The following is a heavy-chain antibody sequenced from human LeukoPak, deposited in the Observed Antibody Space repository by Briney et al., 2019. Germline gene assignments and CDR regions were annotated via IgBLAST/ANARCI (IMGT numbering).Heavy chain of an antibody. CDR2: ISAYNGNT. V-gene: IGHV1-18*01. D-gene: IGHD5-12*01. CDR3: ARERRLRFDY. Sequence: GESLKISCKGSGYSFTSYGISWVRQAPGQGLEWMGWISAYNGNTNYAQKLQGRVTMTTDTSTSTAYMELRSLRSDDTAVYYCARERRLRFDYWGQGTLVTVSS. CDR1: GYSFTSYG. J-gene: IGHJ4*02.